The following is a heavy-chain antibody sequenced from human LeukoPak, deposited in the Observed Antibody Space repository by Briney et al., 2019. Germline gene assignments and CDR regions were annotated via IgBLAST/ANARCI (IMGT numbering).Heavy chain of an antibody. CDR3: ARPRRHYYGSRGDDWFDP. CDR1: GGSISSSSYY. CDR2: IYYSGST. V-gene: IGHV4-39*01. Sequence: SETLSLTCTVSGGSISSSSYYWGWIRQPPGKGLEWIGSIYYSGSTYCNPSLKSRVTISVDTSKNQFSLKLSSVTAADTAVYYCARPRRHYYGSRGDDWFDPWGQGTLVTVSS. J-gene: IGHJ5*02. D-gene: IGHD3-10*01.